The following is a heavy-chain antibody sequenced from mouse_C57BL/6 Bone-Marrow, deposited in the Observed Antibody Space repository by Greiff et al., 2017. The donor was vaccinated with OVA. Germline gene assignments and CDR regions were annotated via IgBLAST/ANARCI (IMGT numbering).Heavy chain of an antibody. CDR2: IWSGGRP. CDR3: AKRGYYYAMDY. Sequence: QVQLKQSGPGLVQPSQSLSITCTVSGFSLTSYGVHWVRQPPGKGLEWLGVIWSGGRPDYNAAFISRLSISKDNSKSQVFFKMNSLQADDTAIYYCAKRGYYYAMDYWGQGTSVTVSS. CDR1: GFSLTSYG. V-gene: IGHV2-4*01. J-gene: IGHJ4*01.